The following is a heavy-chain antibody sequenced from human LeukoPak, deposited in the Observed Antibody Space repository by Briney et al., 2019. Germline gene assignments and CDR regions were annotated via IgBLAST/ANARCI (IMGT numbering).Heavy chain of an antibody. CDR2: IIPISGTA. D-gene: IGHD2-2*01. CDR3: ARGLQYQLLKALGYYYMDV. J-gene: IGHJ6*03. Sequence: SVKVSCKASGGTFSSHAIAWVRQAPGQGPEWMGGIIPISGTANYAQKLQGRVTVTTDESTSTAYMELSSLTSDDTAVYYCARGLQYQLLKALGYYYMDVWGEGTTVTVSS. CDR1: GGTFSSHA. V-gene: IGHV1-69*05.